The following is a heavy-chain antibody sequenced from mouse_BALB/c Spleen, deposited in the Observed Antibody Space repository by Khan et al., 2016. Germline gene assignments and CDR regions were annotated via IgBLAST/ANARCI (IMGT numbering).Heavy chain of an antibody. CDR2: IGSDGST. V-gene: IGHV2-6*02. Sequence: QVQLKESGPGRGAPSQSLSITCSVSGVSTTSYVVHWVRQPPVDGLDWLLVIGSDGSTTYNLSLKARLSISHDNSKSKVFLKMNSRQTDDTARYYCARRDDGGGAMEYWGQGTSVTVTS. CDR1: GVSTTSYV. J-gene: IGHJ4*01. D-gene: IGHD2-3*01. CDR3: ARRDDGGGAMEY.